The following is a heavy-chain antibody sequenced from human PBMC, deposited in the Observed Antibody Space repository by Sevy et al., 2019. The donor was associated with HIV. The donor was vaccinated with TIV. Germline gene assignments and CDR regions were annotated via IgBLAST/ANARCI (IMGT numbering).Heavy chain of an antibody. CDR2: ISSDGAIK. CDR3: AKSYSGSYYITYDAFDM. D-gene: IGHD1-26*01. J-gene: IGHJ3*02. V-gene: IGHV3-30-3*02. CDR1: GFTFRNHA. Sequence: GGSLRLSCVTSGFTFRNHAMHWVRQAPGKGLEWVAVISSDGAIKYYADSVKGRFTISRDNTKSTLYLQLNSLRTEDKAMYYCAKSYSGSYYITYDAFDMWGQGTMVTVSS.